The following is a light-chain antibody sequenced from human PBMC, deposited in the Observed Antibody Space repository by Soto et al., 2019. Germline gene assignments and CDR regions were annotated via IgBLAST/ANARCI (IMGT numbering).Light chain of an antibody. CDR2: YDR. CDR1: NIGSKS. CDR3: QVWDSTRDHAGR. V-gene: IGLV3-21*04. J-gene: IGLJ2*01. Sequence: SYELTQPPSVSVAPGKTARITCGGDNIGSKSVQWYQQKPGQAPVLVIYYDRERPSGIPERFSGSNSGNTATLTISRVEAGDEAYYHCQVWDSTRDHAGRFGGGTKLTVL.